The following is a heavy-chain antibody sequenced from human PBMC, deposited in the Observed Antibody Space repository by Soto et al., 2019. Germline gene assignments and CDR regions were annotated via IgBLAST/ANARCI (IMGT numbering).Heavy chain of an antibody. J-gene: IGHJ6*02. CDR3: ARTLASSSSYYYYGMDV. Sequence: GGSLRLSCAASGFTFSSYAMHWVRQAPGKGLEWVAVISYDGSNKYYADSVKGRFTISRDNSKNTLYLQMNSLRAEDTAVYYCARTLASSSSYYYYGMDVWGQGTTVTVSS. D-gene: IGHD6-13*01. CDR2: ISYDGSNK. CDR1: GFTFSSYA. V-gene: IGHV3-30-3*01.